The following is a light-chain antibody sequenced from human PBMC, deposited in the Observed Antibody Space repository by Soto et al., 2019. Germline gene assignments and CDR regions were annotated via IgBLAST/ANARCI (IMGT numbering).Light chain of an antibody. CDR3: HQYNNWPPYT. CDR1: QSIRTN. Sequence: EIVMTQSPATLSVFPGERATLSCRASQSIRTNLAGYQQKPGRAPRLLIYGASARATGIPARFSGSGSGTEFTLTISSLQSEDFAVYYCHQYNNWPPYTFGQGTKLEIK. J-gene: IGKJ2*01. V-gene: IGKV3-15*01. CDR2: GAS.